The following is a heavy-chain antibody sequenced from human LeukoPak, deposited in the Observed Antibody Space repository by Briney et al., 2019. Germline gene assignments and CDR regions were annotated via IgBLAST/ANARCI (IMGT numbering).Heavy chain of an antibody. D-gene: IGHD4-17*01. V-gene: IGHV3-23*01. CDR3: AKADGEATVYYYGMDV. CDR1: GFTFSSYA. CDR2: ISGSGGST. Sequence: GGSLRLSCAASGFTFSSYAMSWVRQAPGKGLEWVSAISGSGGSTYYADSVKGRFTISRDNSKNTLYLQMNSLRAEDTAVYYCAKADGEATVYYYGMDVWGQGTTVTVSS. J-gene: IGHJ6*02.